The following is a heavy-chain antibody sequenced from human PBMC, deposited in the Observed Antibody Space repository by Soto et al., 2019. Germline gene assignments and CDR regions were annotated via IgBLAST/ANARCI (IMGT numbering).Heavy chain of an antibody. CDR1: GYNFAGYW. CDR3: ARGGVSTRTFDY. CDR2: IYPSDSDT. V-gene: IGHV5-51*01. D-gene: IGHD3-3*01. J-gene: IGHJ4*02. Sequence: GESLNLSFEGSGYNFAGYWIAWVRQMPGKGLELMGIIYPSDSDTRYRPSFQGQVTISADKSISSAYLQWSSLRASDTAMYYCARGGVSTRTFDYWGQGTPVTVSS.